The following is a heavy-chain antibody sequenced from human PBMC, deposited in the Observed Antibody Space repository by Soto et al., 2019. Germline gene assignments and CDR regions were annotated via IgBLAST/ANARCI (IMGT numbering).Heavy chain of an antibody. V-gene: IGHV4-4*02. CDR3: ARDQAATY. CDR1: GGSISSSNW. J-gene: IGHJ4*02. Sequence: QVQLQESGPGLVKPSGTLSLTCAVSGGSISSSNWWSWVRQPPGKGLEWIGEIHHSGSTNYNPPHKNRVTIAVDKSKNQFSLKLSSVTAADTAVYYCARDQAATYWGQGTLVTVSS. D-gene: IGHD6-25*01. CDR2: IHHSGST.